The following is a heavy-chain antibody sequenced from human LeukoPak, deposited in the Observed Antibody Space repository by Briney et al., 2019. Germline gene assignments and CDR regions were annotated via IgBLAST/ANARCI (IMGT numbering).Heavy chain of an antibody. J-gene: IGHJ4*02. CDR1: GYTFSTNW. CDR3: ARPSNSGYDY. Sequence: GESLKISCKASGYTFSTNWIGWVRQMPGKGLEWMGIIYPSDSETRYSPSFQGQVTISADKSISTIYLQWSSLKASDTAIYYCARPSNSGYDYWGQGALATVSS. CDR2: IYPSDSET. V-gene: IGHV5-51*01. D-gene: IGHD5-12*01.